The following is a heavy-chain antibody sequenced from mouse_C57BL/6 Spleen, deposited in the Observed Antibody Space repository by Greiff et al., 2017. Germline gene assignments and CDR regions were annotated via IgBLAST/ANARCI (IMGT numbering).Heavy chain of an antibody. Sequence: VQLQQPGAELVKPGASVKLSCKASGYTFTSYWMHWVKQRPGQGLEWIGMIHPNSGSTNYNEKFKSKATLTVDKSSSTAYMQLSSLTSEDSAVYYCSYYGSSYVNYFDYWGQGTTLTVSS. V-gene: IGHV1-64*01. CDR2: IHPNSGST. CDR1: GYTFTSYW. J-gene: IGHJ2*01. CDR3: SYYGSSYVNYFDY. D-gene: IGHD1-1*01.